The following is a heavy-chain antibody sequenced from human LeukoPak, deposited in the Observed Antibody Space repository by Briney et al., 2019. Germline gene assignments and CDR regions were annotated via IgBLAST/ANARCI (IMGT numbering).Heavy chain of an antibody. CDR3: ARDDFYYDSSGYSTFDY. Sequence: GRSLTLSCAASGFTFSSYGMHWVRQAPGKGLEWVALIWYDGSNKFYEDSVKGRFTISRDNPKNTVFLQMNSLTAEDTAVYYCARDDFYYDSSGYSTFDYWGQGTLVTVSS. CDR2: IWYDGSNK. D-gene: IGHD3-22*01. CDR1: GFTFSSYG. J-gene: IGHJ4*02. V-gene: IGHV3-33*01.